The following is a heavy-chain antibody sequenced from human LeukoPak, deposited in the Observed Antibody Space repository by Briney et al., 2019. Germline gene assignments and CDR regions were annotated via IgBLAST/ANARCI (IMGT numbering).Heavy chain of an antibody. J-gene: IGHJ4*02. D-gene: IGHD3-16*02. V-gene: IGHV3-30*18. Sequence: GGSLRLSCAASGFTFSSYGMHWVRQAPGKGLEWVAVISYDGSNKYYADSVKGRFTISRDNSKNTLYLQMNSLRAEDTAVYYCAKAVMIMFGGVIVESVFGYWGQGTLVTVSS. CDR3: AKAVMIMFGGVIVESVFGY. CDR1: GFTFSSYG. CDR2: ISYDGSNK.